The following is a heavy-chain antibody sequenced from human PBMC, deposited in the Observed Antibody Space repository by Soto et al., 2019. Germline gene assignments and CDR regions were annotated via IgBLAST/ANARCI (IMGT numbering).Heavy chain of an antibody. J-gene: IGHJ4*02. CDR1: GFTFSDFA. V-gene: IGHV3-23*01. D-gene: IGHD2-2*03. CDR3: AKMEGMDPWAYSFDY. CDR2: IYGGGNGP. Sequence: EVQVLESGGGLVQPGGSLRLSCAATGFTFSDFAMSWVRQAPGKGLEWVSRIYGGGNGPHYADSVKGRVTISRDNSKKPLYRQMNSLRAEDTAVYYCAKMEGMDPWAYSFDYWGQGTLVTVSS.